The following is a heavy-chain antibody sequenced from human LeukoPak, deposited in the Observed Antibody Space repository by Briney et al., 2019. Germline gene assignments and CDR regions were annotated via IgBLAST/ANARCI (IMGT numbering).Heavy chain of an antibody. J-gene: IGHJ5*02. CDR1: GYTFTSYG. V-gene: IGHV1-18*01. D-gene: IGHD2-15*01. Sequence: GASVKVSCKASGYTFTSYGISWVRQAPGEGLERMGWIIAYNGNTNYAQKLQGRVTMTTDTSTSTAYMELRSLRSDDTAVYYCARVGLSRGSWFDPWGQGTLVTVSS. CDR3: ARVGLSRGSWFDP. CDR2: IIAYNGNT.